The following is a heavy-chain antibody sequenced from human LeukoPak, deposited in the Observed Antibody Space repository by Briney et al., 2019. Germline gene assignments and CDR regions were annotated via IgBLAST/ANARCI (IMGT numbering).Heavy chain of an antibody. CDR3: ARLSTVLRPRLYYFDY. Sequence: PSETLSLTCAVYGGSFSGYYWSWIRQPPGKGLEWIGEINHSGSTNYNPSLKSRVTISVDTSKNQFSLKLSSVTAADTAVYYCARLSTVLRPRLYYFDYWGQGTLVTVSS. J-gene: IGHJ4*02. CDR1: GGSFSGYY. D-gene: IGHD4-17*01. CDR2: INHSGST. V-gene: IGHV4-34*09.